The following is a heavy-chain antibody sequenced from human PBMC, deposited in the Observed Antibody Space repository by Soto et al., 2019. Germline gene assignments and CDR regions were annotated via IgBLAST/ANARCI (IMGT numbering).Heavy chain of an antibody. V-gene: IGHV4-39*01. D-gene: IGHD1-1*01. CDR2: IYYSGST. J-gene: IGHJ4*02. CDR3: ARHGGPSRTGTGFHY. Sequence: QLRLQESGPGLVKPSETLSLTCTVSGDSISSSSYLWGWIRQPPGKGLEWIGSIYYSGSTYHHPSLKTRVTISVDTSKNQFSLQLSSVTAADTAVYYCARHGGPSRTGTGFHYWGQGTLVTVSS. CDR1: GDSISSSSYL.